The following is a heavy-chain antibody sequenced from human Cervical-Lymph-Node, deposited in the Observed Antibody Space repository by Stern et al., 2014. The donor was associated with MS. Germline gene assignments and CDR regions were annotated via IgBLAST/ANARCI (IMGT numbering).Heavy chain of an antibody. CDR1: GYTFTSYY. D-gene: IGHD2-2*01. J-gene: IGHJ5*02. V-gene: IGHV1-46*03. Sequence: QLVQSGAEVKKPGASVKVSCKASGYTFTSYYMHWVRQAPGQGLEWMGIINPSGGSTSYAQKFQGRVTMTRDTSTSTVYMELSSLRSEDTAVYYCAKGYCSSTSCYAKDWFDPWGQGTLVTVSS. CDR3: AKGYCSSTSCYAKDWFDP. CDR2: INPSGGST.